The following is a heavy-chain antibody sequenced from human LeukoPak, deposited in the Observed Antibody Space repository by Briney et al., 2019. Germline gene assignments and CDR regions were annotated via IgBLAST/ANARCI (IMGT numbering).Heavy chain of an antibody. J-gene: IGHJ4*02. CDR3: ARVKDRQQLVFDY. V-gene: IGHV3-21*01. Sequence: GGSLRLSCAASGFTFSSYSMNWVRQAPGKGLEWVSSISSSSSSYIYYADSVKGRFTISRDNAKNSLYLQMNSLRAEDTAVYYCARVKDRQQLVFDYWGQGTLVTVSS. D-gene: IGHD6-13*01. CDR1: GFTFSSYS. CDR2: ISSSSSSYI.